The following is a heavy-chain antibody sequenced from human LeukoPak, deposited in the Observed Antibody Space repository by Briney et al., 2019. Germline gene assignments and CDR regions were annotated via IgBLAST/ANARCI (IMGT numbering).Heavy chain of an antibody. J-gene: IGHJ6*03. CDR3: AKDPAVGTPHYYMDV. CDR1: GFTFSSYG. Sequence: PGGSLRLSCAASGFTFSSYGMHWVRQAPGKGLEWVALIWYDGSNEYYADSVKGRFTISRDNSKNTLYLQMNSLRTEETAVYYGAKDPAVGTPHYYMDVWGKGTTVTVSS. CDR2: IWYDGSNE. V-gene: IGHV3-33*06. D-gene: IGHD4-23*01.